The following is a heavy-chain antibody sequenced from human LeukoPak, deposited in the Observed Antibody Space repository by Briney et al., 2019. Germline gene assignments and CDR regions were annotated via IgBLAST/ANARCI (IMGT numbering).Heavy chain of an antibody. CDR3: ARGDNDD. Sequence: LEWMGRINPNSCGTNYPQKFQGRVTMTRDTSISTAYMELSRLRFDDTAVYYCARGDNDDWGQGTLVTVSS. V-gene: IGHV1-2*06. CDR2: INPNSCGT. D-gene: IGHD1-1*01. J-gene: IGHJ4*02.